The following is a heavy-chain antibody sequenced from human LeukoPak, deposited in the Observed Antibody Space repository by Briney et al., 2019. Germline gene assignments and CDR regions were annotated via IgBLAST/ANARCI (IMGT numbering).Heavy chain of an antibody. J-gene: IGHJ5*02. CDR1: GYTFTGYY. CDR3: ARERMGKSTVTNWFDP. Sequence: ASVKVSCKASGYTFTGYYMHWVRQAPGQGLEWMGWINPNSGGTNYAQKFQGRVTMTRDTSISTAYMELSRLRSDDTAVYYCARERMGKSTVTNWFDPWGQGTLVTVSS. CDR2: INPNSGGT. D-gene: IGHD4-17*01. V-gene: IGHV1-2*02.